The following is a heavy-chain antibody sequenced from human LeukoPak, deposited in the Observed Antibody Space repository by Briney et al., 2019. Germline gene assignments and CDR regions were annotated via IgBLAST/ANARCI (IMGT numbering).Heavy chain of an antibody. CDR3: ARRRHSGWSDLDPFDY. D-gene: IGHD6-19*01. CDR2: IYPGDSDT. Sequence: GESLKISCKGSGYSFTSYWIGWVRQMPGKGLEWMGIIYPGDSDTRYSPSFQGQVTISADKSISTAYLQWSSLKASDTAMYYCARRRHSGWSDLDPFDYWGQGTLVTVSS. V-gene: IGHV5-51*01. CDR1: GYSFTSYW. J-gene: IGHJ4*02.